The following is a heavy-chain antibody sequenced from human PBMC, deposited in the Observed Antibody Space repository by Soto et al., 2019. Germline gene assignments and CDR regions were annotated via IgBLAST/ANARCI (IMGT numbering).Heavy chain of an antibody. CDR1: GGSISSGGYY. J-gene: IGHJ4*02. CDR2: IYYSGST. Sequence: SETLSLTGTVSGGSISSGGYYWSWIRQHPGKGLEWIGYIYYSGSTYYNPSLKSRVTISVDTSKNQFSLRLTSATAADTAVYYCARLDPRRFFDYWGQGSLVTVSS. CDR3: ARLDPRRFFDY. V-gene: IGHV4-31*03.